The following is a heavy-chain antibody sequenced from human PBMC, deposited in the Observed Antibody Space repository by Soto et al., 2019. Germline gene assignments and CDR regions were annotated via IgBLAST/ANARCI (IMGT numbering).Heavy chain of an antibody. V-gene: IGHV4-4*02. CDR1: GGSISSSNW. D-gene: IGHD1-26*01. CDR3: ARDLGRGGSLGGSGMDV. Sequence: SETLSLTCAVSGGSISSSNWWSWVRQPPGKGLEWIGEIYHSGSTNYNPSLKSRVTISVDKSKNQFSLKLSSVTAADTAVYYCARDLGRGGSLGGSGMDVWGQGTTVTVSS. J-gene: IGHJ6*02. CDR2: IYHSGST.